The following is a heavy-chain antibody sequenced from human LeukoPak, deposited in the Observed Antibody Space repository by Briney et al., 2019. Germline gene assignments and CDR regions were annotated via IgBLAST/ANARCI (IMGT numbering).Heavy chain of an antibody. CDR2: IRYDGSNK. D-gene: IGHD3-9*01. Sequence: GGSLRLSCAASGFTFSSYGMHGVRQAPGKGLEWVAFIRYDGSNKYYADSVKGRFTISRDNSKNTLYLQMNSLRAEDTAVYYCATGPYYDILTGYSLDYWGQGTLVTVSS. CDR3: ATGPYYDILTGYSLDY. V-gene: IGHV3-30*02. CDR1: GFTFSSYG. J-gene: IGHJ4*02.